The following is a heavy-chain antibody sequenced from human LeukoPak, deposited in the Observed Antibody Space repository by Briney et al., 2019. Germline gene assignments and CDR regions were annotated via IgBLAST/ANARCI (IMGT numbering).Heavy chain of an antibody. D-gene: IGHD1-26*01. CDR1: GFTFSYYW. J-gene: IGHJ4*02. CDR2: INSDGSST. CDR3: AGLGGDYFDY. Sequence: GGSLRLSCAASGFTFSYYWMHWVRQAPGKGLVWVSRINSDGSSTTYADSVKGRFTISRDNAKNTLYLQMNNLRAEDTAVYYCAGLGGDYFDYWGQGTLVTVSS. V-gene: IGHV3-74*01.